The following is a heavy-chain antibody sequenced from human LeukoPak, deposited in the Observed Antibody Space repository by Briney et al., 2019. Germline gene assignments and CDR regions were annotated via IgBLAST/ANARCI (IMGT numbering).Heavy chain of an antibody. CDR3: AKDRGIAVAAEIDY. V-gene: IGHV3-30*18. J-gene: IGHJ4*02. CDR1: GFTFSSYG. D-gene: IGHD6-19*01. CDR2: ISYDGSNK. Sequence: GGSLRLSCAASGFTFSSYGMHRVRQAPGKGLEWVAVISYDGSNKYYADSVKGRFTISRDNSKNTLYLQMNSLRAEDTAVYYCAKDRGIAVAAEIDYWGQGTLVTVSS.